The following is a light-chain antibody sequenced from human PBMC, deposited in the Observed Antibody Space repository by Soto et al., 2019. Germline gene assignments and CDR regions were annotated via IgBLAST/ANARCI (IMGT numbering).Light chain of an antibody. CDR3: QQSSSTSYT. Sequence: DIQMTQSPSSLSASVGDRVTIACRASQSIRSHLNWYQQKPGKAPKLLIHAASSLQSGVPSRFSGSGSGADFVLTISSLQPEDFATYYCQQSSSTSYTFGQGTKLDIK. V-gene: IGKV1-39*01. CDR2: AAS. CDR1: QSIRSH. J-gene: IGKJ2*01.